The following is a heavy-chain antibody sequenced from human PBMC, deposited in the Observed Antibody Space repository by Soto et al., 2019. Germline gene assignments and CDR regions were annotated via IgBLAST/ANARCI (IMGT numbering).Heavy chain of an antibody. CDR1: GFTFSSYS. J-gene: IGHJ6*02. CDR3: ARDVEQWLVQVEDYYYYGMDV. CDR2: ISSSSSYI. V-gene: IGHV3-21*01. Sequence: SLRLSCAASGFTFSSYSMNWVRQAPGKGLEWVSSISSSSSYIYYADSVKGRFTISRDNAKNSLYLQMNSLRAEDTAVYYCARDVEQWLVQVEDYYYYGMDVWGQGTTVTVSS. D-gene: IGHD6-19*01.